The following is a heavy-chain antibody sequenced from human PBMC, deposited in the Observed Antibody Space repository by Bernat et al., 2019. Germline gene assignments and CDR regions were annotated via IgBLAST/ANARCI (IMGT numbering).Heavy chain of an antibody. V-gene: IGHV3-23*01. Sequence: EVQLLESGGGLVQPGGSLRLSCAASGFTFSSYAMCWVRQAPGKGLEWVSAISGRGGSTYYADSVKGRFTIPRDNSKNTLYLQMNSLRAEDTAVYYCAKSEYDFWSGYYFGYYYYGMDVWGQGTTVTVSS. D-gene: IGHD3-3*01. CDR3: AKSEYDFWSGYYFGYYYYGMDV. CDR1: GFTFSSYA. J-gene: IGHJ6*02. CDR2: ISGRGGST.